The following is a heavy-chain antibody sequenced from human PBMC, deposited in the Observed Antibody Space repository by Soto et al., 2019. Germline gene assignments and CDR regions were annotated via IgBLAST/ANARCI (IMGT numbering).Heavy chain of an antibody. J-gene: IGHJ4*02. CDR1: GYSYSNYW. CDR2: IYPGDSDT. V-gene: IGHV5-51*01. D-gene: IGHD2-21*02. Sequence: PGESLKISCKASGYSYSNYWIGWVRQMPGEGLEWMAIIYPGDSDTRYSPSFQGQVTISADTSITTAYLQWSSLKASDTAMYYCARGGVTTRMFDYWGQGTPVTVSS. CDR3: ARGGVTTRMFDY.